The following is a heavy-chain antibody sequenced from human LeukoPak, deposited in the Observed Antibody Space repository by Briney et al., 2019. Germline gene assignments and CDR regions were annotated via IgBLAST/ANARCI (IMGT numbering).Heavy chain of an antibody. D-gene: IGHD2-15*01. J-gene: IGHJ4*02. CDR3: ARGLHRRCSGGICYQPFDY. CDR1: GYTFTSYY. Sequence: SCKASGYTFTSYYMHWVRQAPGKGLEWVALISSDGSKIYYADSVKGRFTISRDNSRNTLYLQMNSLRAEDSAVYYCARGLHRRCSGGICYQPFDYWGQGTLVTVSS. CDR2: ISSDGSKI. V-gene: IGHV3-30*04.